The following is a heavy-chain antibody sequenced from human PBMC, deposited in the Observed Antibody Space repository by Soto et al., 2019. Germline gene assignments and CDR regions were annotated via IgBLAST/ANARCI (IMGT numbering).Heavy chain of an antibody. J-gene: IGHJ4*02. Sequence: QVQLQESGPGLVKPSETLSLTCTVSGGSISSYYWSWIRQPPGKGLEWIGYIYYSGSTNYNPSLTSRLTISVDTSKNQFSLKLNSMTAADTAVYYCARHNYGSGSTYFDHWGQGTLVTVSS. V-gene: IGHV4-59*08. D-gene: IGHD3-10*01. CDR1: GGSISSYY. CDR3: ARHNYGSGSTYFDH. CDR2: IYYSGST.